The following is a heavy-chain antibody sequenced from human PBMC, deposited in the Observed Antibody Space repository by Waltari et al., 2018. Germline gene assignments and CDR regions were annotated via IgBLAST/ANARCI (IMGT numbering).Heavy chain of an antibody. Sequence: QVQLQESAPGLVKPSETLSLTCTVSGGPISSSYWTWIRQPAGKGLEWIGRIYTSGSTNYNPSLKSRVTMSVDTSKNQFSLKLSSVTAADTAVYYCASLIYSSSWALFDYWGQGTLVTVSS. V-gene: IGHV4-4*07. CDR1: GGPISSSY. CDR3: ASLIYSSSWALFDY. J-gene: IGHJ4*02. D-gene: IGHD6-13*01. CDR2: IYTSGST.